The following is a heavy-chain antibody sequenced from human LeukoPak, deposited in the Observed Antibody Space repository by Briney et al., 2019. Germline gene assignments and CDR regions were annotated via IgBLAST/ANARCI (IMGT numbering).Heavy chain of an antibody. CDR2: IIPIFGTA. CDR3: ARGRVNWNYERRDYYYYMDV. Sequence: SVKVSCKASGGTFSSYAISWVRQAPGQGLEWMGGIIPIFGTANYAQKFQGRVTITTDESTSTAYMELSSLRSEDTAVYYCARGRVNWNYERRDYYYYMDVWGKGTTVTVSS. CDR1: GGTFSSYA. V-gene: IGHV1-69*05. J-gene: IGHJ6*03. D-gene: IGHD1-7*01.